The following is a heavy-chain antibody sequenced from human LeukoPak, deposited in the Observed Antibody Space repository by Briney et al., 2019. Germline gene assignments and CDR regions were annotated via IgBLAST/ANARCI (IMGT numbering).Heavy chain of an antibody. CDR2: IYYSGST. V-gene: IGHV4-39*07. J-gene: IGHJ4*02. CDR1: GGSISSSSYH. D-gene: IGHD4-17*01. Sequence: SETLSLTCTVSGGSISSSSYHWGWIRQPPGEGLEWIGSIYYSGSTYYNPSLKSRVTISVDTSKNQFSLKLSSVTAADTAVYYCAISTDDYGDYGRYDYWGQGTLVTVSS. CDR3: AISTDDYGDYGRYDY.